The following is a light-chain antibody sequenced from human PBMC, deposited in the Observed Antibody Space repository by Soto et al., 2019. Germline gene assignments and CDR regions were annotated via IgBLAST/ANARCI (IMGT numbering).Light chain of an antibody. CDR1: ASNIGANYD. CDR3: CSSAGTSWV. V-gene: IGLV1-40*01. CDR2: DVF. Sequence: QSVLTQPPSVSGAPGQRVTISCTGGASNIGANYDVHWYQQRPGEAPRLSIYDVFKRPLGVPDRFSGSKSGNTASLTISGLQPEDEGDYYCCSSAGTSWVFGGGTKLTVL. J-gene: IGLJ3*02.